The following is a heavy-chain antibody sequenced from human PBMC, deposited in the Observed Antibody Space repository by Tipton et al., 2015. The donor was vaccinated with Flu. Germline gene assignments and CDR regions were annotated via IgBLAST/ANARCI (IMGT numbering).Heavy chain of an antibody. V-gene: IGHV3-13*01. CDR1: GLTFSLYD. Sequence: GSLRLSCAASGLTFSLYDIHWVRQVTGKSLEWVSAIGSAGDTHYSDSVKGRFTITRDNVKNSLYLQMSSLRVGDTAVYYCARGPLPDSNWYNGMDVWGQGTTVTVSS. CDR3: ARGPLPDSNWYNGMDV. CDR2: IGSAGDT. D-gene: IGHD6-13*01. J-gene: IGHJ6*02.